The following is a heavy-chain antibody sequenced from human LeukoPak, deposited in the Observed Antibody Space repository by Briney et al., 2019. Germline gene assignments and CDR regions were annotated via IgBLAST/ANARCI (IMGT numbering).Heavy chain of an antibody. V-gene: IGHV3-11*01. CDR2: ISSSGSII. CDR1: GFTFSDYY. Sequence: AGGSLRLSCAASGFTFSDYYMSWIRQAPGKGLEWVSYISSSGSIIYYADSVKGRFTISRDNAKNSMYLQMNSLRAEDTAVYYCARGQYDRSPFLQHWGQGTLVTVSS. CDR3: ARGQYDRSPFLQH. D-gene: IGHD3-22*01. J-gene: IGHJ1*01.